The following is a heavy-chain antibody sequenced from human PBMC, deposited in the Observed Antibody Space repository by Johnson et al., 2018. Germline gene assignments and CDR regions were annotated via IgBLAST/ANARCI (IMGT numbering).Heavy chain of an antibody. D-gene: IGHD2-2*01. J-gene: IGHJ4*02. CDR1: GFTFSTYG. CDR2: ISDDGSNK. V-gene: IGHV3-30*03. Sequence: QVQLVESGGGVVQPGRSLRLSCVASGFTFSTYGMHWVRQAPGKGLEWMAVISDDGSNKYYADSVKGRFTLSRDNSKNTLYLQMNSLRVEDTAVYYCAEGYCSSTSCSPEYWGQGTLVTVSS. CDR3: AEGYCSSTSCSPEY.